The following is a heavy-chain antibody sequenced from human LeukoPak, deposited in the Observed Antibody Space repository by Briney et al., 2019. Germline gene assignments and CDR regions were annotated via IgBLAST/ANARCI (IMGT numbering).Heavy chain of an antibody. V-gene: IGHV3-21*04. J-gene: IGHJ6*03. D-gene: IGHD1-26*01. CDR1: GFTFSSYS. CDR3: AKNRGAGSHYYYHMNV. Sequence: GGSLRLSCAASGFTFSSYSMNWVRQAPGKGLEWVSSISSSSSYIYYADSVKGRFTISRDNSKNTLYLQLNSLRVEDTAVYYCAKNRGAGSHYYYHMNVWGKGTTVTVSS. CDR2: ISSSSSYI.